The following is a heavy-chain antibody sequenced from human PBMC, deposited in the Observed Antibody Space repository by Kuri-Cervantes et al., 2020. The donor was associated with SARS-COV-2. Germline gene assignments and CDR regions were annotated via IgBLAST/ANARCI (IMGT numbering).Heavy chain of an antibody. CDR1: GYTFTDYA. D-gene: IGHD2-2*01. CDR2: INAGNGDT. V-gene: IGHV1-3*01. Sequence: ASVKVSCKASGYTFTDYAIHWVRQAPGQRLEWMGWINAGNGDTRYSQKFRGRVTITRDTSASTACMDLSSLRSEDTALYYCARDLPYCSRASCSRFDYWAREPWSPSPQ. J-gene: IGHJ4*02. CDR3: ARDLPYCSRASCSRFDY.